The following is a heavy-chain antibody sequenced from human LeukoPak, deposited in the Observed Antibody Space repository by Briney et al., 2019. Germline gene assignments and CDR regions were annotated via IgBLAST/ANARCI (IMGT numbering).Heavy chain of an antibody. D-gene: IGHD6-13*01. CDR3: ALRGYSSSWTALDY. CDR1: GFTFSSYE. CDR2: IKQDGSER. V-gene: IGHV3-7*01. Sequence: QTGGSLRLSCAASGFTFSSYEMNWVRQAPGKGLEWVANIKQDGSERYYVDSVKGRFTISRDNAKNSLYLQMNSLRIEDTAVYYCALRGYSSSWTALDYWGQGTLVTVSS. J-gene: IGHJ4*02.